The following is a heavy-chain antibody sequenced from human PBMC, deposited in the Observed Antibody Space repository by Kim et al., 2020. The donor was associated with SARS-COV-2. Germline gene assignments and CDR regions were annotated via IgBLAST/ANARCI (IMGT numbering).Heavy chain of an antibody. J-gene: IGHJ4*02. CDR1: GFTFSSYD. D-gene: IGHD1-26*01. V-gene: IGHV3-13*04. CDR2: IGTAGDT. Sequence: GGSLRLSCAASGFTFSSYDMHWVRQATGKGLEWVSAIGTAGDTYYSGSVKGRFTISSENAKNSLYLQMNSMRAGDTAVYYCGTVANSGTHYVGGFDYWGEGTLGSVSS. CDR3: GTVANSGTHYVGGFDY.